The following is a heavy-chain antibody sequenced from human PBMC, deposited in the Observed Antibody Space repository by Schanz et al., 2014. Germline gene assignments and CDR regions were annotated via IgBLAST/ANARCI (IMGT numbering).Heavy chain of an antibody. J-gene: IGHJ4*02. CDR3: AKDGIMVQGVIWERYFDS. CDR2: ISWNSGSI. D-gene: IGHD3-10*01. V-gene: IGHV3-9*01. CDR1: GFTFSRFG. Sequence: VQLVESGGGVVRPGRSLRLSCATSGFTFSRFGMLWVRQAPGKGLEWVSSISWNSGSIDYADSVKGRFTISRDNAKNSLYLQMNSLRAEDTALYYCAKDGIMVQGVIWERYFDSWGQGTLVTVSS.